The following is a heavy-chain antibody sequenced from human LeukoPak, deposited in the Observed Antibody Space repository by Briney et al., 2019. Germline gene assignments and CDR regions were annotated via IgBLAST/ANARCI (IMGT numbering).Heavy chain of an antibody. CDR2: IDKKDKGYAT. Sequence: GGSLKLSCAASGFTFSGSAIHWVRQSPGKGLEWVGQIDKKDKGYATATAYAASVKGRFTISRDDSINTAYLQMKSLKTEDTALYYCTRDSGTYNWFDPWGQGTLVTVSS. V-gene: IGHV3-73*01. CDR1: GFTFSGSA. D-gene: IGHD1-26*01. J-gene: IGHJ5*02. CDR3: TRDSGTYNWFDP.